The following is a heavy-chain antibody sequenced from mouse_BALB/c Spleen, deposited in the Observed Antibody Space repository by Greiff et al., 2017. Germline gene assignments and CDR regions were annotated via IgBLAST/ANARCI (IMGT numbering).Heavy chain of an antibody. V-gene: IGHV2-6-7*01. CDR3: ARVRYDGSYAMDY. Sequence: VKLKESGPGLVAPSQSLSITCTVSGFSLTGYGVNWVRQPPGKGLEWLGMIWGDGSTDYNSALKSRLSISKDNSKSQVFLKMNSLQTDDTARYYCARVRYDGSYAMDYWGQGTSVTVSS. D-gene: IGHD2-14*01. J-gene: IGHJ4*01. CDR1: GFSLTGYG. CDR2: IWGDGST.